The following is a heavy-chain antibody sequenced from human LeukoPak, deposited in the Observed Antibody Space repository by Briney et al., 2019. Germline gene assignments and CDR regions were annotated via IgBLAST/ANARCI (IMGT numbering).Heavy chain of an antibody. V-gene: IGHV3-7*01. CDR3: GSTNSFSY. CDR1: GFAFSNYW. J-gene: IGHJ4*02. D-gene: IGHD2-15*01. Sequence: GGSLRLSCAASGFAFSNYWMNWARQAPGKGLEWVANIKQDGSETNYVDSVKGRFTIPRDNAKNSLYLQMNSLRAEDTALYCCGSTNSFSYWGRGTLVTVSS. CDR2: IKQDGSET.